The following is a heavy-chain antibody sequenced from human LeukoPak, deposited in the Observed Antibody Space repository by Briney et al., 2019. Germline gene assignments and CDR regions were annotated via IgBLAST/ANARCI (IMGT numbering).Heavy chain of an antibody. J-gene: IGHJ4*02. Sequence: GGSLRLSCAASGFTFTNAWMNWVRQAPGKGLEWVSGISWNSGSIGYADSVKGRFTISRDNAKNSLYLQMNSLRAEDTALYYCAKARGYYDSSGYYYFDYWGQGTLVTVSS. D-gene: IGHD3-22*01. V-gene: IGHV3-9*01. CDR2: ISWNSGSI. CDR1: GFTFTNAW. CDR3: AKARGYYDSSGYYYFDY.